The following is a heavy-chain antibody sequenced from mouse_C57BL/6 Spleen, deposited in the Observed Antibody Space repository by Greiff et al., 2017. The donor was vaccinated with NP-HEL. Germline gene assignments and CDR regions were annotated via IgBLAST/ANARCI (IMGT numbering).Heavy chain of an antibody. Sequence: VQLQQPGAELVKPGASVKMSCKASGYTFTSYWITWVKQRPGQGLEWIGDIYPGSGSTNYNEKFKSKATLTVDTSSSTAYMQLSSLTSEDSAVYYCARYWEFITTVVATDYYAMDYWGQGTSVTVSS. CDR2: IYPGSGST. J-gene: IGHJ4*01. V-gene: IGHV1-55*01. CDR3: ARYWEFITTVVATDYYAMDY. CDR1: GYTFTSYW. D-gene: IGHD1-1*01.